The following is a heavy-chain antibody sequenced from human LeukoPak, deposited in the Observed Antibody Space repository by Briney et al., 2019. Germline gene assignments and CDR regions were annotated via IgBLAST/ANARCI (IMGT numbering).Heavy chain of an antibody. Sequence: GSLRLSCAASGFNFSNYHMSWVRQAPGKGLEWVSYSSTSGYTTYYADSVKGRFTISRDNARNSLYLQMNSLRAEDTAVYYCAREYSGYDGDAFDMWGQGTMVTVSS. J-gene: IGHJ3*02. CDR3: AREYSGYDGDAFDM. D-gene: IGHD5-12*01. CDR2: SSTSGYTT. V-gene: IGHV3-11*04. CDR1: GFNFSNYH.